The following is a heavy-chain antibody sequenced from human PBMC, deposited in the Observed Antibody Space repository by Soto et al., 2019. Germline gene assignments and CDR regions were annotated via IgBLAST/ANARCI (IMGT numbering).Heavy chain of an antibody. Sequence: EVQLVASGGGLVQPGGSLRLSCAASGFTFSSYSINWVRQAPGKGLEWFSYITSDSSTISYADSVKGRFTVSRDNAKNSLYLQMNSLRDEDTAVYSCARVGRGVYGMDVWGQGTSVTVSS. V-gene: IGHV3-48*02. J-gene: IGHJ6*02. D-gene: IGHD2-8*01. CDR3: ARVGRGVYGMDV. CDR2: ITSDSSTI. CDR1: GFTFSSYS.